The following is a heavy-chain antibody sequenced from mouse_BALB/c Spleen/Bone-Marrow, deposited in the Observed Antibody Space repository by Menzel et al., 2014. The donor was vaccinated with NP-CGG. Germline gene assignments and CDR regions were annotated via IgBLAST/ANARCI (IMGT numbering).Heavy chain of an antibody. J-gene: IGHJ2*01. Sequence: EVQGVESGGGLVKPGGSLKLSCAASGFTFSYYGMSWVRQSPEKRLEWVAEISSGGSYTYYPDTVTGRFTISRDNAKNTLYLEMSSLRSEDTAMYYCARDSSGYFDYWGQGTTLTVSS. CDR3: ARDSSGYFDY. CDR2: ISSGGSYT. CDR1: GFTFSYYG. V-gene: IGHV5-9-4*01. D-gene: IGHD3-1*01.